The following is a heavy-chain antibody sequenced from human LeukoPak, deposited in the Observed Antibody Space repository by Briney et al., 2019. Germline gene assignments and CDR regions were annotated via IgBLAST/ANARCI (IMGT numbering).Heavy chain of an antibody. CDR3: SSPRVVRGIIPMDV. V-gene: IGHV3-48*04. J-gene: IGHJ6*03. D-gene: IGHD3-10*01. CDR2: ISSSGTTI. CDR1: GFTFRSYG. Sequence: PGGSLRLSCAASGFTFRSYGMNWVRQAPGKGLEWVSYISSSGTTIYYADSVKGRFTVSRDNAKNSLYLQINSLRAEDTAVYYCSSPRVVRGIIPMDVWGKGTTVTVSS.